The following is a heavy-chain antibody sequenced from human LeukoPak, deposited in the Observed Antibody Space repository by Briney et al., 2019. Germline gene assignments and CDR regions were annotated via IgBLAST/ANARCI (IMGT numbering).Heavy chain of an antibody. J-gene: IGHJ4*02. D-gene: IGHD6-13*01. Sequence: GASVKVSCKASGYTFTSYDINWVRQATGQGLEWMGWMNPNSGNTGYAQKFQGRVTITRNTSISTAYMELSSLRSEDTAVYYCARVRYSSSWYGDYWGQGALGTVSS. CDR3: ARVRYSSSWYGDY. V-gene: IGHV1-8*03. CDR1: GYTFTSYD. CDR2: MNPNSGNT.